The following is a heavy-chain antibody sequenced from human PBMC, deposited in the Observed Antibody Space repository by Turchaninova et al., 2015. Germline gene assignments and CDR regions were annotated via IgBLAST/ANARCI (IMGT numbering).Heavy chain of an antibody. J-gene: IGHJ4*02. CDR2: MYYRGST. CDR3: ARDPKQGDGYTYDY. D-gene: IGHD5-24*01. V-gene: IGHV4-39*07. Sequence: QLQLQESGPGLVKPSEHRSPTCTVSGGGGSPSSSNYTLGWIRPAPGKGLEWIGTMYYRGSTYYNPSLKSRVTISIDTSENQLSLKLSSVTAADTAVYYCARDPKQGDGYTYDYWGQGTLLTVSS. CDR1: GGGGSPSSSNYT.